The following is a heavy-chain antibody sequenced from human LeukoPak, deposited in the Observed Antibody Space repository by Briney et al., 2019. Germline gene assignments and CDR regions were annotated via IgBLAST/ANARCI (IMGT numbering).Heavy chain of an antibody. CDR3: VKEGGHQIPFDY. V-gene: IGHV3-23*01. D-gene: IGHD1-26*01. Sequence: GGSLRLSCEASGFTFSTFAMIWVRQPPGKGLEWVSSIFPSGGEKHYADSVRGRFTISRDNSKSTLSLQMNSLRAEDTAIYYCVKEGGHQIPFDYWGQGTLVTVSS. CDR2: IFPSGGEK. J-gene: IGHJ4*02. CDR1: GFTFSTFA.